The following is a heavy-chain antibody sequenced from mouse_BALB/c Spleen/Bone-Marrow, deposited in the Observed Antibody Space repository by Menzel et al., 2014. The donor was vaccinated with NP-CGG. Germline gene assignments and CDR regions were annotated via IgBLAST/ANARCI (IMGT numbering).Heavy chain of an antibody. V-gene: IGHV2-9*02. D-gene: IGHD1-1*01. Sequence: VQLQQSGPGLVAPSQSLSITCTVSGFSLISYGVHWVRQPPGKGLEWLGVIWAGGSTYYNSALMSRLSISKDNSKSQVFLKMNSLQTDDTAMYYCARSSSPYYYAMDYWGQGTSVTVSS. J-gene: IGHJ4*01. CDR1: GFSLISYG. CDR3: ARSSSPYYYAMDY. CDR2: IWAGGST.